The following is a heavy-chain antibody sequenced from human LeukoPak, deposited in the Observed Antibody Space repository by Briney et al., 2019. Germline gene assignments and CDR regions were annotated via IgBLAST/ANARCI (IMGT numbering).Heavy chain of an antibody. V-gene: IGHV3-30*18. CDR3: AKDRSLRVNGMDV. CDR1: GFTFSSYG. D-gene: IGHD1-26*01. J-gene: IGHJ6*02. CDR2: ISYDGSNK. Sequence: PGRSLRLSCAASGFTFSSYGMHWVRQAPGKGLEWVVVISYDGSNKYCADSVKGRFTISRDNSKNTLYLQMNSLRAEDTAVYYCAKDRSLRVNGMDVWGQGTTVTVSS.